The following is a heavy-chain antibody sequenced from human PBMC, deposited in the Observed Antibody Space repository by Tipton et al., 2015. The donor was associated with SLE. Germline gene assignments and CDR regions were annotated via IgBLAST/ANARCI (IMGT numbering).Heavy chain of an antibody. CDR3: ARGLEENVSAERWFDP. CDR2: IHHSGST. Sequence: TLSLTCDVSGGSIITTNRWSWLRQPPGKGLEWIGEIHHSGSTNYNPSLESRVTMSVDTSKNQFSLKLSSVTAADTAVYYCARGLEENVSAERWFDPWGQGALVTVSS. CDR1: GGSIITTNR. J-gene: IGHJ5*02. V-gene: IGHV4-4*02. D-gene: IGHD1-1*01.